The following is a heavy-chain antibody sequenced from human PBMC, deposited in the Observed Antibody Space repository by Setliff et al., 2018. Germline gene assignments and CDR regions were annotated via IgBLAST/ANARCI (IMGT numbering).Heavy chain of an antibody. CDR1: GGSFSGYY. CDR2: INHSGST. D-gene: IGHD1-7*01. V-gene: IGHV4-34*01. Sequence: SETLSLTCAVYGGSFSGYYWSWIRQPPGKGLEWIGEINHSGSTYYNPTLKSRVTISVDTSKNQFSLKLSSVTAADTAVYYCARDPYNWNYGDAFDIWGQGTMVTVSS. J-gene: IGHJ3*02. CDR3: ARDPYNWNYGDAFDI.